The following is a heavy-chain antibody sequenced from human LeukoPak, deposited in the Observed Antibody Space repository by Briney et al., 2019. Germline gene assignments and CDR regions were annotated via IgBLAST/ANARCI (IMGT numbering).Heavy chain of an antibody. J-gene: IGHJ6*03. D-gene: IGHD6-13*01. CDR3: ARHSSSWELYYCYYYYMDV. CDR2: INHSGST. CDR1: GGSFSGYY. Sequence: PSETLSLTCAVYGGSFSGYYWSWIRQPPGKGLEWIGEINHSGSTNYNPSLKSRVTISVDTSKNQFSLKLSSVTAADTAVYYCARHSSSWELYYCYYYYMDVWGKGTTVTVSS. V-gene: IGHV4-34*01.